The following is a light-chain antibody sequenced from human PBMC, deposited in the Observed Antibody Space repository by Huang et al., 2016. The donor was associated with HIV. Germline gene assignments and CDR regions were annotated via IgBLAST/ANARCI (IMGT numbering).Light chain of an antibody. CDR1: ESILRN. J-gene: IGKJ2*01. Sequence: VMTQSPATLSVSPGERATLSCRASESILRNLAWYQQRPGQPPRLLIYGASVRLPGIPDRFRGSGSGTEFSLTISSLQSEDSAVYYCQQYNKWPPYTYGQGTKLEIK. CDR2: GAS. CDR3: QQYNKWPPYT. V-gene: IGKV3-15*01.